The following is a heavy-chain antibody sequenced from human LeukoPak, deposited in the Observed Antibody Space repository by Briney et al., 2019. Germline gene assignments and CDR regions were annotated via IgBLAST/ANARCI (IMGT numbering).Heavy chain of an antibody. Sequence: ASVKVSCKASGYIITGYYLHWVRQAPGQELEWMGRIYPKSGGTNYAQKFQGRVSMTKDTSISIAYMELSRLRSDDTAVYYCAREAYGGNPPDDAFDIWGQRTMVTVSS. CDR2: IYPKSGGT. CDR3: AREAYGGNPPDDAFDI. V-gene: IGHV1-2*06. J-gene: IGHJ3*02. CDR1: GYIITGYY. D-gene: IGHD4-23*01.